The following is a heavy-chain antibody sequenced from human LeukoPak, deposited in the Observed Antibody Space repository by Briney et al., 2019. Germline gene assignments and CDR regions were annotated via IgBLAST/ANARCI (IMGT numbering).Heavy chain of an antibody. D-gene: IGHD6-19*01. CDR1: GFTFSSYA. Sequence: GGSLRLSCAASGFTFSSYAMSWVRQAPGKGLEWVSAISGSGGSTYYADSVKGRFTISRDNSKNTLYLQMNSLRAEDTAVYYCANPVGEQWLSPILDYWGQGTLVTVSS. J-gene: IGHJ4*02. CDR3: ANPVGEQWLSPILDY. CDR2: ISGSGGST. V-gene: IGHV3-23*01.